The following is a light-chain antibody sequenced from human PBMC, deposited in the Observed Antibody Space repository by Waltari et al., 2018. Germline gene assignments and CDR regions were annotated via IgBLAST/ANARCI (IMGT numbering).Light chain of an antibody. Sequence: SFVLTQSPSISVAPGPTARTSCGGDTNGTLNVYLYQQKPGPAPVLVRFDVTARPSGIPGRFSGSNSGDTATLTISGVEAGDEADYFCQVWDASGDQAVFGGGTKLTVL. CDR1: TNGTLN. CDR2: DVT. CDR3: QVWDASGDQAV. V-gene: IGLV3-21*02. J-gene: IGLJ2*01.